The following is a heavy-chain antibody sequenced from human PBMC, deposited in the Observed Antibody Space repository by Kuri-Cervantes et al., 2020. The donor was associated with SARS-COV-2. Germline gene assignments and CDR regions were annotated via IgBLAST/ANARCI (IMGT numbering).Heavy chain of an antibody. Sequence: SETLSLTCAVYGGSFSGYYWSWIRQPPGKGLEWIGEINHSGSTNYNPSLKSRVTISVDTSKNQFSLKLSSVTAADTAVYYCARQGGQLVLHWYFDVWGRGTLVTVSS. CDR2: INHSGST. D-gene: IGHD6-6*01. CDR1: GGSFSGYY. CDR3: ARQGGQLVLHWYFDV. J-gene: IGHJ2*01. V-gene: IGHV4-34*01.